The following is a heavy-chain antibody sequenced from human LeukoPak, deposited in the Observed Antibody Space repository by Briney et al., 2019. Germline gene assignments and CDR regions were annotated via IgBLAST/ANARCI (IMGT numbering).Heavy chain of an antibody. J-gene: IGHJ3*02. CDR3: ARRTNGFDI. D-gene: IGHD3/OR15-3a*01. CDR2: IYTSGGT. Sequence: SETLSLTCTVSGGSISGGYYYWNWIRQPAGKGLEWIGRIYTSGGTNYNPSLKSRVTISLDTSKNQCSLKLTSVTAADTAVYYCARRTNGFDIWGQGTMLTVSS. V-gene: IGHV4-61*02. CDR1: GGSISGGYYY.